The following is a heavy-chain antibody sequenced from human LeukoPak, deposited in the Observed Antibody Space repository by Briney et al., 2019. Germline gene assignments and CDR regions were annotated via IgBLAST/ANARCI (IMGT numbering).Heavy chain of an antibody. CDR1: GFTFSSYR. CDR2: ISSSSSYI. J-gene: IGHJ4*02. D-gene: IGHD5-18*01. Sequence: GGSLRLSCAASGFTFSSYRMNWVRQAPGKGLEWVSSISSSSSYIYYADSVKGRFTISRDNAKNSLYLQMNSLRAEDTAVYYCAREKDTAMVLDYWGQGTLVTVSS. V-gene: IGHV3-21*01. CDR3: AREKDTAMVLDY.